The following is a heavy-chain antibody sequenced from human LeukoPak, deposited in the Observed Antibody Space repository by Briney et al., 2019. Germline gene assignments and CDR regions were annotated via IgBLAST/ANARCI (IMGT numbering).Heavy chain of an antibody. D-gene: IGHD3-3*01. V-gene: IGHV3-30*02. Sequence: GGSLRLSCAASGFTFSSYGMHWVRQAPGKGLEWVAFIRYDGSNKYYADSVKGRFTISRDNSKNTLYLQMNSLRAEDTAVYYCAKDLPLRFLEWLSSPTYFDYWGQGTLVTVSS. CDR2: IRYDGSNK. CDR3: AKDLPLRFLEWLSSPTYFDY. CDR1: GFTFSSYG. J-gene: IGHJ4*02.